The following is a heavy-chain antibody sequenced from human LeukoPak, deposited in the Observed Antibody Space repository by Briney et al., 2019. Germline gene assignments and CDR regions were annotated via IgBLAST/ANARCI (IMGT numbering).Heavy chain of an antibody. Sequence: PGGSLRLSCAASGFTFSSYGMHWVRQAPGKGLVWVSRIDTDGGSTGYADSVKGRFTISRDNAKNTLFLQMNSLRAEDTAVYYCARDLGGGGGYWGQGTLVTVSS. CDR3: ARDLGGGGGY. J-gene: IGHJ4*02. D-gene: IGHD3-16*01. V-gene: IGHV3-74*01. CDR2: IDTDGGST. CDR1: GFTFSSYG.